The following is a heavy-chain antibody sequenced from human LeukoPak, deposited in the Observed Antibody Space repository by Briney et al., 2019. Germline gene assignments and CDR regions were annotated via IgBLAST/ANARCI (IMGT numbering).Heavy chain of an antibody. CDR1: GGSFSGYY. Sequence: SETLSLTCAVYGGSFSGYYWSWFRKPQGKGLGWIGEINHSGSTNYNPSLKSRVTISVDTSKNQFSLKLSSVTAADTAVYYCARGDYDSSGYYLKDYWGQGTLVTVSS. CDR2: INHSGST. J-gene: IGHJ4*02. V-gene: IGHV4-34*01. D-gene: IGHD3-22*01. CDR3: ARGDYDSSGYYLKDY.